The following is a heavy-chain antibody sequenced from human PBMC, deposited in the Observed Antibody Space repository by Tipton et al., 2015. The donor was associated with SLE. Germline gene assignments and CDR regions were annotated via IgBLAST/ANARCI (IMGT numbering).Heavy chain of an antibody. CDR3: AREATAMGPFDY. CDR1: GFTFISYG. CDR2: ISAYNGNT. Sequence: QVQLVQSGAEVKKPGASVKVSCKASGFTFISYGISWVRQAPGQGLQWMGWISAYNGNTNYAQKLQSRVTMTTDTSTSTTYMELRSLRSDDTAVYYCAREATAMGPFDYWGQGTLVTVSS. J-gene: IGHJ4*02. D-gene: IGHD5-18*01. V-gene: IGHV1-18*01.